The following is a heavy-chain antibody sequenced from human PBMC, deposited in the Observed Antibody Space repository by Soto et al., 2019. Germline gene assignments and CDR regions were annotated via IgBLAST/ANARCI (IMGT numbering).Heavy chain of an antibody. CDR1: GFTFSNYA. D-gene: IGHD6-19*01. Sequence: GGSLRLSWAASGFTFSNYAMNWVLQAPGKGLEWVSTISGSGGSPYYADSVKGRFTISRDNSRNTLYLQMNSLRAGDSAIYYCAKEGTSGLYYFDYWGQGTLVTVSS. CDR3: AKEGTSGLYYFDY. CDR2: ISGSGGSP. J-gene: IGHJ4*02. V-gene: IGHV3-23*01.